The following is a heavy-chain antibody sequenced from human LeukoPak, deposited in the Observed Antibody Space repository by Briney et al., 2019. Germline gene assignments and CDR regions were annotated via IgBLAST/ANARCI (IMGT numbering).Heavy chain of an antibody. Sequence: GGSLRLSCSASGFTFSSYAMSWVRQAPGKGLEWVSSITGSSASAYYADSVKGRFTISRDNSKNTLYLQMNSLRAEDTAVYFCAKLDYYDTHWGQGTLVTVSS. J-gene: IGHJ4*02. CDR3: AKLDYYDTH. D-gene: IGHD3-22*01. V-gene: IGHV3-23*01. CDR2: ITGSSASA. CDR1: GFTFSSYA.